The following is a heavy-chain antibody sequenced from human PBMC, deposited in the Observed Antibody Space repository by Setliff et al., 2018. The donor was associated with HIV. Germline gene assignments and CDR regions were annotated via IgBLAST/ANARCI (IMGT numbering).Heavy chain of an antibody. CDR1: GPSINIHY. V-gene: IGHV4-59*11. D-gene: IGHD3-10*01. CDR2: VFHSGSA. CDR3: ARDHVFGSRTGFDP. J-gene: IGHJ5*02. Sequence: SETLSLTCTVSGPSINIHYWSWVRQPPGKGLEWIGEVFHSGSANSNASLRSRVMISVDTSKNQFSLKLSAVTAADTAVYYCARDHVFGSRTGFDPWGPGILVTVSS.